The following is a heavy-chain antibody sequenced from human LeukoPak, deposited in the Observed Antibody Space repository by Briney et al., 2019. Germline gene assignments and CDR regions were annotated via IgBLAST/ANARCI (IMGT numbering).Heavy chain of an antibody. D-gene: IGHD2-2*01. J-gene: IGHJ4*02. CDR1: GGTFGSYT. CDR2: IIPILGIA. Sequence: GASVKVSCKASGGTFGSYTISWVRQAPGQGLEWMGRIIPILGIANYAQKFQGRVTITADKSTSTAYMELSSLRSEDTAVYYCARASSLLVVPVLDYWGQGTLVTVSS. V-gene: IGHV1-69*02. CDR3: ARASSLLVVPVLDY.